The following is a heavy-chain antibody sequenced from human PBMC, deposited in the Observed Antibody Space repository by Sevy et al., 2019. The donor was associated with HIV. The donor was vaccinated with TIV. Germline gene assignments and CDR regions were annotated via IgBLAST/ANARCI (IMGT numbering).Heavy chain of an antibody. CDR1: GFTFSSYS. V-gene: IGHV3-48*01. J-gene: IGHJ6*02. D-gene: IGHD1-26*01. CDR3: ARDRSWYSRYHGMDV. CDR2: ISSSSSTI. Sequence: GGSLRLSCAASGFTFSSYSMNWVRQAPGKGLEWVSYISSSSSTIYYADSVKGRFTISRDNAKNSLYLQMNSLRAEDTAVYYCARDRSWYSRYHGMDVRGQGTTVTVSS.